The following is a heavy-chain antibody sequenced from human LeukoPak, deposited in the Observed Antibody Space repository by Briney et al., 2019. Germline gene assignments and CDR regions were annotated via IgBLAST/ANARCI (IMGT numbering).Heavy chain of an antibody. J-gene: IGHJ4*02. V-gene: IGHV1-46*01. CDR3: ARRIGGPIRGSYDY. CDR2: IYPRDGST. D-gene: IGHD1-26*01. Sequence: ASVKVSCKASGYTFTSNYIHWVRQAPGQGLEWMGMIYPRDGSTSYAQKFQGRVTITADESTSTAYMERSSLRSEDTAVYYCARRIGGPIRGSYDYWGQGTLVTVSS. CDR1: GYTFTSNY.